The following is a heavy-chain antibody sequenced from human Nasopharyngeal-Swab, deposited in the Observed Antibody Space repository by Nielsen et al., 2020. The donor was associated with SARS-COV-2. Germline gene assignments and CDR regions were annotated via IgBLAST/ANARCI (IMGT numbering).Heavy chain of an antibody. CDR1: GYTFTSYA. V-gene: IGHV1-3*01. CDR3: ARDRGYYDSSGYYRIYYYYYMDV. J-gene: IGHJ6*03. CDR2: INAGNGNT. Sequence: ASVKVSCKASGYTFTSYAMHWVRQAPGQRLEWMGWINAGNGNTKYSQKFQGRVTITADKSTSTAYMELSSLRSEDTAVYYCARDRGYYDSSGYYRIYYYYYMDVWGKGTTVTVSS. D-gene: IGHD3-22*01.